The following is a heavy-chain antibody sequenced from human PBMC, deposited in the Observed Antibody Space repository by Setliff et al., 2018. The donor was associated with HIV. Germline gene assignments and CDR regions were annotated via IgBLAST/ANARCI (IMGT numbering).Heavy chain of an antibody. D-gene: IGHD3-3*01. CDR2: IDNSGST. V-gene: IGHV4-34*01. J-gene: IGHJ6*03. CDR1: GVSLSNYY. CDR3: ARGRQFTFWSAYMHMDV. Sequence: PSETLSLTCAVYGVSLSNYYWNWIRETPGEGLEWIGEIDNSGSTKYNPSLKSRVAISVDTSKNQFSLKVNSVTTADTAIYYCARGRQFTFWSAYMHMDVWGKGTSVTVSS.